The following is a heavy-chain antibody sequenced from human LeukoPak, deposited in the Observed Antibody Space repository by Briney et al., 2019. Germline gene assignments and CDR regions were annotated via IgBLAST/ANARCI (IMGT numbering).Heavy chain of an antibody. Sequence: SETLSLTCAVSGGSISSGGYSWSWIRQPPGKGLEWIGYIYHSGSTYYNPSLKSRVTISVDRSKNQFSLKLSSVTAADTAVYYCARGRSNYYGMDVWGQGTTVTVSS. J-gene: IGHJ6*02. CDR3: ARGRSNYYGMDV. D-gene: IGHD1-26*01. V-gene: IGHV4-30-2*01. CDR2: IYHSGST. CDR1: GGSISSGGYS.